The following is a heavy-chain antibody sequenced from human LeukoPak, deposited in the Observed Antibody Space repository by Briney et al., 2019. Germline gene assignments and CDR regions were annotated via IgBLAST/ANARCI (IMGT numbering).Heavy chain of an antibody. CDR1: GYSFTNYW. V-gene: IGHV5-51*01. CDR2: IYPVDSDA. J-gene: IGHJ3*02. CDR3: ARDSSGHQSWNGFDI. D-gene: IGHD3-22*01. Sequence: GESLKISCKGSGYSFTNYWIAWARQIPGRDLEWTGSIYPVDSDARYSTAFQGPITISADTSISTAYLQWSSLKASDIAIYYCARDSSGHQSWNGFDIWGQGTMVTVCS.